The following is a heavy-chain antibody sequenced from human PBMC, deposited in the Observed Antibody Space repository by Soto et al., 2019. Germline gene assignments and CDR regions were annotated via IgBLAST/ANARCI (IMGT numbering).Heavy chain of an antibody. CDR3: AKERRYGYDYYYGMDV. J-gene: IGHJ6*02. Sequence: GGSLRLSCAASGFTFSSYAMSWVRQAPGKGLEWVSAISGSGGSTYYADSVKGRFTISRDNSKNTLYLQMNSLRAEDTAVYYCAKERRYGYDYYYGMDVWGQGTTVTVSS. V-gene: IGHV3-23*01. D-gene: IGHD5-18*01. CDR1: GFTFSSYA. CDR2: ISGSGGST.